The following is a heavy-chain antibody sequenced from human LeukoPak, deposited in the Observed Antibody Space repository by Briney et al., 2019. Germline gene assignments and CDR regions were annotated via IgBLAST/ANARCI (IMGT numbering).Heavy chain of an antibody. Sequence: SGPTLVKPTQTLTLTCTFSGFSLNTSGMSVSRSRQPPGKALEWLALVDWDDDKYYSTSLKTRLTISKDTSKNQVVLTMTNMDPVDTATYYCARSPMGAAQFDYWGQGTLVTVSS. D-gene: IGHD1-26*01. CDR1: GFSLNTSGMS. CDR2: VDWDDDK. J-gene: IGHJ4*02. CDR3: ARSPMGAAQFDY. V-gene: IGHV2-70*01.